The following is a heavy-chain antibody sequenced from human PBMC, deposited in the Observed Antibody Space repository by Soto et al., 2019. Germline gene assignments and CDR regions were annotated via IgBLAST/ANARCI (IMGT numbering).Heavy chain of an antibody. CDR3: ARHAEYSSSWFYPTSWFDP. D-gene: IGHD6-13*01. CDR2: IYYSGST. V-gene: IGHV4-39*01. Sequence: PSETLSLTCTVSGGSISSSSYYWGWIRQPPGKGLEWIGSIYYSGSTYYNPSLKSRVTISVDTSKNQFSLKLSSVTAADTAVYYCARHAEYSSSWFYPTSWFDPWGQGTLVTVSS. J-gene: IGHJ5*02. CDR1: GGSISSSSYY.